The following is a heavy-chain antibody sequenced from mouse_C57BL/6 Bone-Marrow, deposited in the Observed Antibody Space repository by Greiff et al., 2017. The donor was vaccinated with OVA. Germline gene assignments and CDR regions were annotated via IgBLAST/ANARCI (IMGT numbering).Heavy chain of an antibody. V-gene: IGHV5-4*01. Sequence: EVQLVESGGGLVKPGGSLKLSCAASGFTFSSYAMSWVRQTPEKRLEWVATISDGGSSTSYPDNVKGRFTISRDNAKNHLYLQMSHLKSEDTAMYYCARDWSSFAYWGQGTLVTGSA. J-gene: IGHJ3*01. CDR2: ISDGGSST. D-gene: IGHD1-1*01. CDR3: ARDWSSFAY. CDR1: GFTFSSYA.